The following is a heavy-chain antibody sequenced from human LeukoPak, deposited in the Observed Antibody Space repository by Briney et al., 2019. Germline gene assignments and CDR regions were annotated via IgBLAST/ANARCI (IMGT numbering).Heavy chain of an antibody. CDR1: GGSISSGDYY. CDR2: INANGINT. CDR3: AKPISGGLAVSADWFDP. J-gene: IGHJ5*02. Sequence: ETLSLTCTVSGGSISSGDYYWSWVRQAPGKGLQWVSTINANGINTYYADSVRGRFTISRDNSKDTLYLQLNSLRAEDTAIYFCAKPISGGLAVSADWFDPWGQGTLVIVSS. D-gene: IGHD6-19*01. V-gene: IGHV3-23*01.